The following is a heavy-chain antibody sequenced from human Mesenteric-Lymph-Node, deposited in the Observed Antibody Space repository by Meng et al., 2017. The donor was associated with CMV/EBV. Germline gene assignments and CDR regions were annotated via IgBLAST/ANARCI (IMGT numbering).Heavy chain of an antibody. J-gene: IGHJ4*02. CDR2: IRSKNFGGTT. V-gene: IGHV3-49*04. D-gene: IGHD2-2*01. CDR1: GFTFGDYA. Sequence: GESLKISCIASGFTFGDYAMSWVRQAPGKGLEWVGFIRSKNFGGTTEYAASVKGRFTISRDDSKSIAYLQMNSLKTEDTAVYYCNKWAGGTSCSSWWGQGTLVTVSS. CDR3: NKWAGGTSCSSW.